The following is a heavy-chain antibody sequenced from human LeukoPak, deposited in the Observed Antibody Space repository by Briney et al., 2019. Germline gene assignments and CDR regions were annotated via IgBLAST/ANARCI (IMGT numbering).Heavy chain of an antibody. CDR2: IYPGDSDT. J-gene: IGHJ6*02. V-gene: IGHV5-51*01. CDR1: GYSFTSYW. Sequence: GESLKISCKGSGYSFTSYWIGWVRQMPGKGLEWMGIIYPGDSDTRYSPSFQGQVTISADKSISTAYLQWGSLKASDTAMYYCARSDTAMVTPYYYYGMDVWGQGTTVTVSS. CDR3: ARSDTAMVTPYYYYGMDV. D-gene: IGHD5-18*01.